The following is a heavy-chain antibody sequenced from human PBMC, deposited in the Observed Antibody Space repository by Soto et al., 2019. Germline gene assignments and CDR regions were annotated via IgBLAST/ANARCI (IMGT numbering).Heavy chain of an antibody. CDR1: GDSVSSNSAA. Sequence: KQSPTLSLTCAISGDSVSSNSAAWNWIRQSPSRGLEWLGRTYYRSKWYNDYAVSVKSRITINPDTSNNQFSLQLNSVTPEDTAVYYCARDRGGDFWSGYSRLDYYYYMDVWGKGTTVTVSS. J-gene: IGHJ6*03. V-gene: IGHV6-1*01. CDR2: TYYRSKWYN. D-gene: IGHD3-3*01. CDR3: ARDRGGDFWSGYSRLDYYYYMDV.